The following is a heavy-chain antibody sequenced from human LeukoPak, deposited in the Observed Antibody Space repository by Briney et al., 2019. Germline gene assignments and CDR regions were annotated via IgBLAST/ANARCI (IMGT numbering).Heavy chain of an antibody. D-gene: IGHD1-26*01. CDR3: ARERGRGRDSPWFDY. CDR1: GFIFSCDF. Sequence: GGSLRLSFAASGFIFSCDFMRWVRQAPGKGVGGGSGIYSDGRTYYADSVKGRFTISRDNSKNTLDLQMTGLRAEDTAVYYCARERGRGRDSPWFDYWGQGTLVTVSS. CDR2: IYSDGRT. J-gene: IGHJ4*02. V-gene: IGHV3-53*01.